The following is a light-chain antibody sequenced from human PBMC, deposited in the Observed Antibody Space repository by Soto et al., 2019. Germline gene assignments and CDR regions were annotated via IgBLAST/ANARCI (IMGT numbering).Light chain of an antibody. CDR3: QQRSAWPLT. J-gene: IGKJ4*01. V-gene: IGKV3-11*01. CDR1: QSLSTY. CDR2: DAS. Sequence: EIVLTQSPGTLSLSPGERATLSCRASQSLSTYLAWYQQRPGQAPRLLIYDASNRATGIPARFSGSGSGTDFTLTISSLEPEDFAVYYCQQRSAWPLTFCGGTKVEIK.